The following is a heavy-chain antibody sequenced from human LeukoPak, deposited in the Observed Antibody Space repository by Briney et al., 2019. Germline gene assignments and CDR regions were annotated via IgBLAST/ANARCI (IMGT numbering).Heavy chain of an antibody. V-gene: IGHV3-23*01. CDR1: GFTFSNYA. J-gene: IGHJ6*02. CDR3: AKDQGRYYDSSGYPGV. CDR2: ISDGGGST. Sequence: PGGSLRLSCAASGFTFSNYAMSWVRQAPGKGLEWFSAISDGGGSTYHADSVKGRFTISRDNSKNTLFLQMNSLRGEDTAVYYCAKDQGRYYDSSGYPGVWGQGTTVTVSS. D-gene: IGHD3-22*01.